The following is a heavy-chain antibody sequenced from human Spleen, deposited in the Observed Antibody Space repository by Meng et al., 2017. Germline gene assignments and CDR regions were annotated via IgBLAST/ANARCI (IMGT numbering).Heavy chain of an antibody. CDR1: GGSISSGDYY. J-gene: IGHJ4*02. CDR3: ARVETATTNPYFDY. Sequence: QVQRQQWGAGLLKPSQTLSLTCTVSGGSISSGDYYWSWIRQPPGKGLEWIGYIYYSGSAYYSPSLKSRVTISVDTSKNQFSLKLSSVTAADTAVYFCARVETATTNPYFDYWGQGTLVTVSS. CDR2: IYYSGSA. V-gene: IGHV4-30-4*01. D-gene: IGHD5-24*01.